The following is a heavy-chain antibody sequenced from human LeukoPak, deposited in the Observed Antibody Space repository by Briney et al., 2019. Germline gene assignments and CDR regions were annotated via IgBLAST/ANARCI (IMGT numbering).Heavy chain of an antibody. Sequence: ASVKVSCKASGYTFTSYGISWVRQAPGQGLEWMGWISAYNGNTNYAQKLQGRVTMTTDTSTSTAYMELRSLRSDDTVVYYCARADHYDFWSGYQGGYYYYGMDVWGQGTTVTVSS. CDR3: ARADHYDFWSGYQGGYYYYGMDV. V-gene: IGHV1-18*01. CDR2: ISAYNGNT. CDR1: GYTFTSYG. D-gene: IGHD3-3*01. J-gene: IGHJ6*02.